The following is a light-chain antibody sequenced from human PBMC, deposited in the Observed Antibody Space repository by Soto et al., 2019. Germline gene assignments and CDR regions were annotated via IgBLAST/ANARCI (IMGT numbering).Light chain of an antibody. Sequence: EIVMTQSPPSLTVTPGEPASISCSSSQRLRHSNGNIFLDWYLQKPGQSPQLLIYLGFNRASGVPDRVSGSAAGTDFTLKISRGEAEDAGVYYCMQALQTPYTFCQGIKLEIK. V-gene: IGKV2-28*01. CDR1: QRLRHSNGNIF. CDR2: LGF. CDR3: MQALQTPYT. J-gene: IGKJ2*01.